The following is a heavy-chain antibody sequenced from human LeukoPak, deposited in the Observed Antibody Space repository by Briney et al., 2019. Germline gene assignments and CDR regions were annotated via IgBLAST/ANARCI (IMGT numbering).Heavy chain of an antibody. CDR2: ISTDGSST. CDR3: VREYSSSSGRAFDI. V-gene: IGHV3-74*01. D-gene: IGHD6-6*01. CDR1: GFTFSSYW. Sequence: QPGGSLRLSCAASGFTFSSYWMHWVRQAPGKGLVWVSRISTDGSSTNSADSVKGRFTISRDNAKNTLYLQMNSLRAEDTAVYYCVREYSSSSGRAFDIWGQGTMVTVSS. J-gene: IGHJ3*02.